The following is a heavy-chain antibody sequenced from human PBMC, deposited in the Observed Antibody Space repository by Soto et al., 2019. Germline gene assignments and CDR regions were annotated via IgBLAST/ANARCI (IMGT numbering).Heavy chain of an antibody. D-gene: IGHD5-18*01. CDR2: IIPILGIA. J-gene: IGHJ2*01. CDR3: ARESWGYSYGDFDL. Sequence: QVQLVQSGAEVKKPGSSVKVSCKASGGTFSSYTISWVRQAPGQGLEWMGRIIPILGIANYAQKFQGRVTITADKPKSTAYMELSSLRSEDRAVYYCARESWGYSYGDFDLWGRGTLVTVSS. CDR1: GGTFSSYT. V-gene: IGHV1-69*08.